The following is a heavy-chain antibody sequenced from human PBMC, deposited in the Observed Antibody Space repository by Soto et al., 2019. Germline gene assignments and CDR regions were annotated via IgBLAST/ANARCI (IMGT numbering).Heavy chain of an antibody. D-gene: IGHD1-26*01. CDR3: ARRVGARLHFDY. CDR2: IIPIFGTA. CDR1: VGTFSSYA. J-gene: IGHJ4*02. V-gene: IGHV1-69*01. Sequence: QVQLVQSGAEVKKPGSSVKVSCKASVGTFSSYAISWVRQAPGQGLEWMGGIIPIFGTANYAQKVQGRVTITADEATSTAYMELSSLRSEDTAVYYCARRVGARLHFDYWGQGTLVTDSS.